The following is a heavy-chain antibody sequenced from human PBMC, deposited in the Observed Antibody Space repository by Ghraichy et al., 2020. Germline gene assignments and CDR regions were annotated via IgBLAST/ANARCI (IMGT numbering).Heavy chain of an antibody. CDR1: GFTFSSYA. J-gene: IGHJ5*02. Sequence: GSLRLSCAASGFTFSSYAMSWVRQAPGKGLEWVSSISGSGGSTSSADPVKGRFTISRDNSKNSLYLQMNSLRAEDTALYYCAKGGTTGSLINWFDPWGQGTLVTVSS. D-gene: IGHD1-26*01. CDR3: AKGGTTGSLINWFDP. CDR2: ISGSGGST. V-gene: IGHV3-23*01.